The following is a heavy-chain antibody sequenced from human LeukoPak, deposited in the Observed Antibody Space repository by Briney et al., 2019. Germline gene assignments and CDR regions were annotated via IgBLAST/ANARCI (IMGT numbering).Heavy chain of an antibody. CDR1: GYSFTSYW. D-gene: IGHD6-6*01. CDR3: ARPGSSSDYNFDY. V-gene: IGHV5-51*01. J-gene: IGHJ4*02. CDR2: IYPGDSDT. Sequence: GESLKISRKGSGYSFTSYWIGWVRQMPGKGLEWMGIIYPGDSDTRYSPSFQGQVTISADKSISTAYLQWSSLKASDTAMYYCARPGSSSDYNFDYWGQGTLVTVSS.